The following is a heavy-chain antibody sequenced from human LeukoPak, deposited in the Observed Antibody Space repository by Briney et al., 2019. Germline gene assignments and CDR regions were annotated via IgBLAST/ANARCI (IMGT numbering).Heavy chain of an antibody. J-gene: IGHJ4*02. V-gene: IGHV1-2*02. Sequence: ASVKVSCKASGYTFTGYYMHWVRQAPGQGLEWMGWINPNSGGTNYAQKFQGRVTMTRDTSISTAYMELSRLRSDDTAVYYCARAYCSSTSCYSSSSFDYWGQGTLVTVSS. D-gene: IGHD2-2*02. CDR2: INPNSGGT. CDR3: ARAYCSSTSCYSSSSFDY. CDR1: GYTFTGYY.